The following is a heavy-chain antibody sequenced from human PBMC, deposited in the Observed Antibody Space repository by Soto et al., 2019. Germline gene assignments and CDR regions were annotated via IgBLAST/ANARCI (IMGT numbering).Heavy chain of an antibody. V-gene: IGHV3-74*01. D-gene: IGHD5-12*01. CDR2: INGDGTTT. CDR1: GFTFSGYW. Sequence: EAQLVESGGGLVQPGGSLRLSCAASGFTFSGYWMHWVRQAPERGLVWVSRINGDGTTTHYADSVKGRFTISRDNAKNTLSLQMNSLRAEDTAVYSCVRSREGYNLVADYWGQGTLVTVSS. CDR3: VRSREGYNLVADY. J-gene: IGHJ4*02.